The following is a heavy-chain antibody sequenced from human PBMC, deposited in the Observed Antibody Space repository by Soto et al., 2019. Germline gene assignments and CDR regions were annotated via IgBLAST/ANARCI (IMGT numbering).Heavy chain of an antibody. CDR2: IYPSDSDT. D-gene: IGHD6-13*01. CDR1: GYSFTIYW. J-gene: IGHJ3*02. Sequence: GESLKISCKGSGYSFTIYWIGWVRQMPGKGLEWMGSIYPSDSDTRYSPSVQGQVTISADKSIITACLQWSSLKASDSSMYYCARPVGAAACIYAFDIWGQGTMVTVSS. V-gene: IGHV5-51*01. CDR3: ARPVGAAACIYAFDI.